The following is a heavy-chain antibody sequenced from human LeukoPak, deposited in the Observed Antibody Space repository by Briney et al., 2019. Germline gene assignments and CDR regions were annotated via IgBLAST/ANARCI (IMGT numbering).Heavy chain of an antibody. V-gene: IGHV1-69*01. CDR1: GGTFSSYA. CDR3: ARGRVPAATYNWFDP. D-gene: IGHD2-2*01. Sequence: SVKVSCKASGGTFSSYAISWVRQAPGQGLEWMGGIIPIFGTANYAQKFRGRVTITADESTSTAYMELSSLRSEVTAVYYCARGRVPAATYNWFDPWGQGTLVTVSS. J-gene: IGHJ5*02. CDR2: IIPIFGTA.